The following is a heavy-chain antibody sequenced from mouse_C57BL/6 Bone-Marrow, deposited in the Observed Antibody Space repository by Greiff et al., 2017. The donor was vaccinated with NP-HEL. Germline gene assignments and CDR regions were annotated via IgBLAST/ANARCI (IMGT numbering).Heavy chain of an antibody. CDR1: GYAFSSYW. CDR3: ARGGHYYGSSLDY. V-gene: IGHV1-80*01. D-gene: IGHD1-1*01. Sequence: VQLQQSGAELVKPGASVKISCNASGYAFSSYWMNWVKQRPGKGLEWIGQIYPGDGDTNYNGKFKGKATLTADKSSSTAYMQLSSLTSEDSAVYFCARGGHYYGSSLDYWGQGTTLTVSS. J-gene: IGHJ2*01. CDR2: IYPGDGDT.